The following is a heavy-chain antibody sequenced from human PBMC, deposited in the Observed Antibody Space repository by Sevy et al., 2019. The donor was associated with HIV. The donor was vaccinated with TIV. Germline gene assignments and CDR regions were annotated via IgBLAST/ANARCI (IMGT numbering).Heavy chain of an antibody. CDR3: AKDSGYYGMDV. J-gene: IGHJ6*02. D-gene: IGHD3-10*01. Sequence: GGSLRLSCAASGFTFSSYGMHWVRQAPGKGLEWVAVISYDGSSKYYADSVKGRFTISRDDSKNTLYLQMNSLRAEDTAVYYCAKDSGYYGMDVWGQGTTVTVSS. CDR1: GFTFSSYG. CDR2: ISYDGSSK. V-gene: IGHV3-30*18.